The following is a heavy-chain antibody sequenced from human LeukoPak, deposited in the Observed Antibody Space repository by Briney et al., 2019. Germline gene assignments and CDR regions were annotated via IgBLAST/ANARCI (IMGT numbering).Heavy chain of an antibody. CDR2: IYHSGST. Sequence: SETLSLTCTVSGYSISSGYYWGWIRQPPGKGLEWIGSIYHSGSTYYNPSLKSRVTISVDTSKNQFSLKLSSVTAADTAVYCCARLSITISNWFDPWGQGTLVTVSS. D-gene: IGHD3-3*01. CDR3: ARLSITISNWFDP. V-gene: IGHV4-38-2*02. CDR1: GYSISSGYY. J-gene: IGHJ5*02.